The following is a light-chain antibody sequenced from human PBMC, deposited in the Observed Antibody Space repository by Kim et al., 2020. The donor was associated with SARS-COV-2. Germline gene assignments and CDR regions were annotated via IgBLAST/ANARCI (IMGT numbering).Light chain of an antibody. CDR1: QTIGSN. Sequence: VSPGERAPLSCRASQTIGSNLAWYQQSPGQPPRFLIYGASSRATGIPARFSGSGSGTEFTLTLSSLRSEDFAVYYCQQYNDWPRTFGQGTKVDIK. CDR3: QQYNDWPRT. CDR2: GAS. J-gene: IGKJ1*01. V-gene: IGKV3-15*01.